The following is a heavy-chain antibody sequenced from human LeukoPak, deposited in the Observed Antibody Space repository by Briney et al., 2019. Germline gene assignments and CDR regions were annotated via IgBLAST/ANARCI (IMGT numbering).Heavy chain of an antibody. V-gene: IGHV1-18*01. CDR2: ISAYNGNT. CDR1: GYTFTSYV. J-gene: IGHJ6*03. CDR3: ARGGIPAAQGYYYYYYMDV. Sequence: ASVNVSCKASGYTFTSYVISWVRQAPGQGREWMRLISAYNGNTNYAQKLQGRVTMTTDTSTSTDYMELRSLRSDDTAVYYCARGGIPAAQGYYYYYYMDVWGKGTTVTVSS. D-gene: IGHD2-2*01.